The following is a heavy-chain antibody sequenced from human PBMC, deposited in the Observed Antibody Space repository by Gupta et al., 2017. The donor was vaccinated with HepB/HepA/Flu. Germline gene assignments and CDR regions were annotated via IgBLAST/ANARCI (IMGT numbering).Heavy chain of an antibody. D-gene: IGHD3-22*01. V-gene: IGHV3-23*01. CDR3: AKLARGNYLSLDG. CDR1: GFTFSNYA. CDR2: ITFSRCNT. Sequence: EVQLLESGGGLVQPGGSLRLSCEASGFTFSNYAMSWVRQAPGKGLEWVDTITFSRCNTYYAGSVTGPFTIARDNSKNKVYRQMNRLRAEDAAVDDGAKLARGNYLSLDGWGQGTMVTVSS. J-gene: IGHJ4*02.